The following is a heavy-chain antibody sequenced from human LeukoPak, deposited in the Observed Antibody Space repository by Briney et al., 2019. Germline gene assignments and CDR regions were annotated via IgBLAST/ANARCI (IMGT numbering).Heavy chain of an antibody. V-gene: IGHV4-34*01. CDR1: GGSFSGYY. D-gene: IGHD2-2*01. J-gene: IGHJ3*02. CDR3: ARERGDEIVVVPAASSGGGRLAPIYDAFDI. Sequence: PSETLSLTCAVYGGSFSGYYWSWIRQPPGKGLEWIGEINHSGSTNYNPSLKSRVTISVDTSKNQFSLKLSSVTAADTAVYYCARERGDEIVVVPAASSGGGRLAPIYDAFDIWGQGTMVTVSS. CDR2: INHSGST.